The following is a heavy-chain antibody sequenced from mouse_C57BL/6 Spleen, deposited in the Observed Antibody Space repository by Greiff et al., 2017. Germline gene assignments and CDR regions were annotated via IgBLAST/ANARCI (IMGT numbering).Heavy chain of an antibody. V-gene: IGHV1-50*01. Sequence: VQLQQSGAELVKPGASVKLSCKASGYTFTSYWMQWVKQRPGQGLEWIGEIDPSDSYTNYNQKFKGKATLTVDTSSSTAYMQLSSLTSEDSAVYYCARMNSPGFAYWGQGTLVTVSA. CDR1: GYTFTSYW. CDR3: ARMNSPGFAY. J-gene: IGHJ3*01. CDR2: IDPSDSYT.